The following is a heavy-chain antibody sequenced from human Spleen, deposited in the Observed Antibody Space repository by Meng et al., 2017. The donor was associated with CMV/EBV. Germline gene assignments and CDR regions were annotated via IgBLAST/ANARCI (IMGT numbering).Heavy chain of an antibody. D-gene: IGHD6-13*01. J-gene: IGHJ6*02. V-gene: IGHV3-9*01. CDR2: INWNSGTI. Sequence: SLKISCAASGFTFDDYAMYWVRQAPGKGLEWVSSINWNSGTIGYADSVKGRLTISRDNAKNFLYLQMNSLRAEDSALYYCVKDGSSTPGSRYGMDVWGQGTRSPS. CDR1: GFTFDDYA. CDR3: VKDGSSTPGSRYGMDV.